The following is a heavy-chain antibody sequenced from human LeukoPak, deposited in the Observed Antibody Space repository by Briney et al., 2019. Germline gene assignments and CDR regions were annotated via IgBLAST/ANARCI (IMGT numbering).Heavy chain of an antibody. D-gene: IGHD6-13*01. Sequence: SETLSLTCTVSGGSISSYYWSWIRQPPGKGLEGIGYIYYSGSTNYNPSLKSRVTISVDTSKNQFSLKLSSVTAADTAVYYCARQGAAAGLVEIDYWGQGTLVTVSS. V-gene: IGHV4-59*08. CDR1: GGSISSYY. CDR2: IYYSGST. J-gene: IGHJ4*02. CDR3: ARQGAAAGLVEIDY.